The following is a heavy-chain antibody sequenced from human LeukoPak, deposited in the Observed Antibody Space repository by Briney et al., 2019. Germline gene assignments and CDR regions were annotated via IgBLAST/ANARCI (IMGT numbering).Heavy chain of an antibody. D-gene: IGHD1-26*01. CDR2: ISWNSGSI. V-gene: IGHV3-9*01. J-gene: IGHJ4*02. CDR3: AKGVVGATTANFDY. CDR1: GFTFDDYA. Sequence: PGGSLRLSCAASGFTFDDYAMHWVRHAPGKGLEWVSGISWNSGSIGYADSVKGRFTISRDNAKNSLYLQMNSLRAEDTALYYCAKGVVGATTANFDYWGQGTLGTVSA.